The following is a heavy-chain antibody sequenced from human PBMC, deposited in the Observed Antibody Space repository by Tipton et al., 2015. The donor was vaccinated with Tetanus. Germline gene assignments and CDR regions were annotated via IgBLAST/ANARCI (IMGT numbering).Heavy chain of an antibody. V-gene: IGHV4-61*01. Sequence: TLSLTCTVSGGSVSSGSYYWSWIQQPPGKGLEWIGYFFYSGSTNYNPSLKSRVSMAVGTSKNQFSLQLRSVTAADTAVYYCARGDGYHYYYHMDVWGRGTTVTVSS. J-gene: IGHJ6*04. D-gene: IGHD1-26*01. CDR2: FFYSGST. CDR3: ARGDGYHYYYHMDV. CDR1: GGSVSSGSYY.